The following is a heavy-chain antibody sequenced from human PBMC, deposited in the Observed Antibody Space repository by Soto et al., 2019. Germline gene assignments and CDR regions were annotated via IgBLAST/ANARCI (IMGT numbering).Heavy chain of an antibody. D-gene: IGHD6-13*01. Sequence: PSETLSLTCAVSGGSISSSNWWSWVRQPPGKGLEWIGEIYHSGSTNYNPSLKSRVTISVDKSKNQFSRKLSSVTAADTAVYYCARAAMGGSSWPFDYWGQGTLVTVSS. V-gene: IGHV4-4*02. CDR3: ARAAMGGSSWPFDY. J-gene: IGHJ4*02. CDR1: GGSISSSNW. CDR2: IYHSGST.